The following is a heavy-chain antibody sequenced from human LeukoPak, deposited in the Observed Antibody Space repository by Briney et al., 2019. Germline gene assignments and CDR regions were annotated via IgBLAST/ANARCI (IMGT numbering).Heavy chain of an antibody. D-gene: IGHD1-26*01. V-gene: IGHV4-4*09. CDR1: GSISSYY. J-gene: IGHJ4*02. CDR3: ARVNSGSYLGYFDY. Sequence: SETLSLTCTVSGSISSYYWSWIRQPPGKGLEWIGYIYTSGSTNYNPSLKSRVTISVDTSKNQFSLKLSSVTAADTAVYYCARVNSGSYLGYFDYWGQGTLVTVSS. CDR2: IYTSGST.